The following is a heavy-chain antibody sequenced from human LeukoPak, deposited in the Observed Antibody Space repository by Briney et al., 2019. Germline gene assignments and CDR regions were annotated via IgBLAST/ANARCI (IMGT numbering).Heavy chain of an antibody. CDR2: INHSGST. V-gene: IGHV4-34*01. Sequence: SETLSLTCAAYGGSFSGYYWSWIRQPPGKGLEWIGEINHSGSTNYNASLKSRVTISVDTSKNLFSLKLSSVTAADTSVYYCARGFGDYGANGGEEYDYWGQGTLVTVSS. CDR3: ARGFGDYGANGGEEYDY. CDR1: GGSFSGYY. D-gene: IGHD4-17*01. J-gene: IGHJ4*02.